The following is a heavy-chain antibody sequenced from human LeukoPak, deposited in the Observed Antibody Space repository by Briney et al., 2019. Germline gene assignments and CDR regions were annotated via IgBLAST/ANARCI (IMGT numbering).Heavy chain of an antibody. D-gene: IGHD3-22*01. CDR3: AKEQYYDSSGPIGGGAFDI. J-gene: IGHJ3*02. Sequence: PGGSLRLSCAASGFTFDDYAMHWVRQAPGKGLEGGSGISWNSDSIGYADSVKGRFTISRDNAKNSLYLQMNSLRAEDTALYYCAKEQYYDSSGPIGGGAFDIWGQGTMVTVSS. CDR2: ISWNSDSI. V-gene: IGHV3-9*01. CDR1: GFTFDDYA.